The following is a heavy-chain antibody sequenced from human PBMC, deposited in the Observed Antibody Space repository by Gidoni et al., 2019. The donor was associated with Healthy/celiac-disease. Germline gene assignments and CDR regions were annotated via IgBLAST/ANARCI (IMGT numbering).Heavy chain of an antibody. CDR2: ISSSGYTM. D-gene: IGHD2-8*01. J-gene: IGHJ3*02. V-gene: IGHV3-11*01. CDR1: GFTFSDYY. CDR3: AREMEESAFDI. Sequence: QVQLVVSGGGLVKPGGSLRLSCAAPGFTFSDYYMNWIRQAPGKGLEWVSYISSSGYTMYYAESVKGRVTISRDNAKNSLYLQVNSLRAEDTAVYYCAREMEESAFDIWGQGTMVTVSS.